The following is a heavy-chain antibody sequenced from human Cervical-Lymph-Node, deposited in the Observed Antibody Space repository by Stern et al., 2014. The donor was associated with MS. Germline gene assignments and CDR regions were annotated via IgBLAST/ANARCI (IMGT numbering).Heavy chain of an antibody. Sequence: VQLVESGAEVKKPGASVRVSCKASGYTFTRSDVHWVRQAPGQGLEWVGWMNPKSGNTGYAQSFQGRVTMTRSTSISTAYMDLSSLRSEDTAVYYCARGRFYGSGPQTFFFDYWGQGTLVTVPS. J-gene: IGHJ4*02. V-gene: IGHV1-8*01. CDR3: ARGRFYGSGPQTFFFDY. CDR2: MNPKSGNT. D-gene: IGHD3-10*01. CDR1: GYTFTRSD.